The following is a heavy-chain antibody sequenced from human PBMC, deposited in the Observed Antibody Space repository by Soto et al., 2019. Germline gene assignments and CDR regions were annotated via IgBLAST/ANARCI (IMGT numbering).Heavy chain of an antibody. CDR1: GFSLSTTEEG. V-gene: IGHV2-5*02. Sequence: QITLKESGPTLVKPTQTLTLTCTFSGFSLSTTEEGVGWIRQPPGKAPEWLALIYWDDDKRYSPSLKTRLTITKDTTKHQVVLTVTNEDPVDTATSYCAHRSCFAADCYPNTYFDYWGQGTLVTVSS. CDR3: AHRSCFAADCYPNTYFDY. J-gene: IGHJ4*02. CDR2: IYWDDDK. D-gene: IGHD2-21*02.